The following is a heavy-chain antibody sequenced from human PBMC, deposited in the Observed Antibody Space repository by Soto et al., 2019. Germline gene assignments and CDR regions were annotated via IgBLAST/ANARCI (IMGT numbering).Heavy chain of an antibody. J-gene: IGHJ4*01. CDR1: GYTFTSYG. V-gene: IGHV1-18*01. Sequence: GASVKVSCKASGYTFTSYGISWVRQAPGQGLEWMGWISAYNGNTNYAQKLQGRVTMTTDTSTSTAYMELRSLRSDDTAVYYCARERGSSGYPDYFDYWGHGXLVTVSS. D-gene: IGHD3-22*01. CDR3: ARERGSSGYPDYFDY. CDR2: ISAYNGNT.